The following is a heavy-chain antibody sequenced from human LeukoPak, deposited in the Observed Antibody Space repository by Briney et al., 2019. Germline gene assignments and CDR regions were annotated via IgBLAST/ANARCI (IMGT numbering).Heavy chain of an antibody. CDR3: ASCLRTLYYDFWSGYSRCAFDI. D-gene: IGHD3-3*01. CDR2: IYYSGST. V-gene: IGHV4-39*01. Sequence: SETLSLTCSVSGGSISSSSYYWGWIRQPPGKGLEWIGSIYYSGSTYYNPSLKSRVTISVDTSKNQFSLKLSSVTAADTAVYYCASCLRTLYYDFWSGYSRCAFDIWGQGTMVTVSS. J-gene: IGHJ3*02. CDR1: GGSISSSSYY.